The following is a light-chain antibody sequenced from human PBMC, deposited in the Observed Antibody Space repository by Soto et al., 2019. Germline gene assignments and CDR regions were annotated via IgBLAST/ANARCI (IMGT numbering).Light chain of an antibody. CDR1: QDISSY. CDR2: AIS. CDR3: QQLHDYPLT. Sequence: IQVTQSPSSLSASVGDRVTITCRASQDISSYLAWYQQKPGKAPKLLIHAISRLQSGVPSRFSGSGSGTDFTLAINSLQPEDFATYYCQQLHDYPLTFGGGTKVDIK. V-gene: IGKV1-9*01. J-gene: IGKJ4*01.